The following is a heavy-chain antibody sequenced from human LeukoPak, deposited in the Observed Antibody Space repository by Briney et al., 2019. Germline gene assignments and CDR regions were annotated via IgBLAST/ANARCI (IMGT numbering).Heavy chain of an antibody. CDR3: AKDGGNGDTNEAFDI. Sequence: QSGGSLRLSCAASGFTFSSYAMSWVRQAPGKGLEWVSAISGSGGSTYYADSVKGRFTISRDNSKNTLYLQMNSLRAEDAAVYYCAKDGGNGDTNEAFDIWGQGTMVTVSS. D-gene: IGHD4-23*01. J-gene: IGHJ3*02. CDR1: GFTFSSYA. V-gene: IGHV3-23*01. CDR2: ISGSGGST.